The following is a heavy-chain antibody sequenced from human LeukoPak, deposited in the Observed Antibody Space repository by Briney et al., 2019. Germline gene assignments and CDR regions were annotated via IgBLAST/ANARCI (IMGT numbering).Heavy chain of an antibody. J-gene: IGHJ4*02. CDR1: GGSISSSSYY. Sequence: RASETLSLTCTVSGGSISSSSYYWGWIRQPPGKGLEWIGSIYYSGSTYCNPSLKSRVTISVDTSKNQFSLKLSSVTAADTAVYYCARRGYSRGFFDYWGQGTLVTVSS. CDR3: ARRGYSRGFFDY. V-gene: IGHV4-39*01. D-gene: IGHD6-13*01. CDR2: IYYSGST.